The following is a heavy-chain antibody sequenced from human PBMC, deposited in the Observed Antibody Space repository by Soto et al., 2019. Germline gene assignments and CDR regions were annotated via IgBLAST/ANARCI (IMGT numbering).Heavy chain of an antibody. J-gene: IGHJ4*02. V-gene: IGHV1-3*01. CDR2: INAGNGNT. CDR1: GYTFTSYA. D-gene: IGHD6-19*01. Sequence: QVQLVQSGAEVKKPGASVKVSCKASGYTFTSYAMHWVRQAPGQRLEWMGWINAGNGNTKYSQKFQGRVTITWDTPASTADMELSSLRSEDTAVYYCARDLGGWPDYWGQGTLVTVSS. CDR3: ARDLGGWPDY.